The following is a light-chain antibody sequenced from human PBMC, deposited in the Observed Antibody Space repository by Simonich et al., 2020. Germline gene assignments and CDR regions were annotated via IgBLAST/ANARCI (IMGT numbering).Light chain of an antibody. CDR3: AAWDDSLSGV. J-gene: IGLJ3*02. CDR1: SSNIGSNY. Sequence: QSVLTQPPSASGTPGQRVTISCSGSSSNIGSNYVYWYQQLPGTAPKPLIYRNNQRPSGGPDRFSGSKSGTSASLAISGLRSEDEADYYCAAWDDSLSGVFGGGTKLTVL. CDR2: RNN. V-gene: IGLV1-47*01.